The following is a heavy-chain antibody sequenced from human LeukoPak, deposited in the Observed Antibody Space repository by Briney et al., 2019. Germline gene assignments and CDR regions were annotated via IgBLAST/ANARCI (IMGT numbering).Heavy chain of an antibody. V-gene: IGHV3-53*01. CDR2: IYSGGNT. Sequence: GGSLRLSCAASGFTVSSNYMSWLRQAPGKGLEWVSVIYSGGNTYYADSVKGRSTISRDNSKNTLYLQMNSLRAEDTAVYYCARSLGWDYTYGYNYWGQGTLVTVSS. CDR1: GFTVSSNY. CDR3: ARSLGWDYTYGYNY. D-gene: IGHD5-18*01. J-gene: IGHJ4*02.